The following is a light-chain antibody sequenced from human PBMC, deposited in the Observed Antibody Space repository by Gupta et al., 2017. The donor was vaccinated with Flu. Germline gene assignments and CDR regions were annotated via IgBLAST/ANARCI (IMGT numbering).Light chain of an antibody. V-gene: IGKV3-20*01. J-gene: IGKJ3*01. Sequence: IVLTQSPGTLSLSPGERATLSCRASQSISSKYLAWYQQKIGQAPRLLIYSASIRATGIPDRFSGSGSGTDFTLTISRLEPEDLAVYYCQLYGSSPLFTFGPGTKVEVK. CDR2: SAS. CDR3: QLYGSSPLFT. CDR1: QSISSKY.